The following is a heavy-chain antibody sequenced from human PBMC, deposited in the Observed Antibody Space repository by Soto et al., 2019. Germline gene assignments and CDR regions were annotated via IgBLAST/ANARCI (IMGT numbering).Heavy chain of an antibody. CDR1: GFTFRNSA. D-gene: IGHD2-15*01. V-gene: IGHV1-58*01. CDR2: IVVGSGDT. J-gene: IGHJ3*02. CDR3: AAELYSGGSCCSFAI. Sequence: QMQVVQSGPEVKEPGTSVKVSCKTSGFTFRNSAVQWVRQARGQRLEWMGWIVVGSGDTSYEQRLQERVTITRDMSTSTVHMELSSLRSEDTAVYYCAAELYSGGSCCSFAIWGQGTMVTVSS.